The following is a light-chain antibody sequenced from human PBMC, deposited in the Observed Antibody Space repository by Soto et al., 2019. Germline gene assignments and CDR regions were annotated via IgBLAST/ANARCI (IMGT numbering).Light chain of an antibody. CDR1: QTVSRH. V-gene: IGKV3-11*01. CDR2: DIS. J-gene: IGKJ2*01. Sequence: EIVLTQSPVTLSLSPGERATLSCRASQTVSRHLAWYQQKSGQAPRLLIYDISNRATGIPARFIGSGSGTDFTLTISSLESEDSAVYYCQQYDKWPHTFGQGTKLEIK. CDR3: QQYDKWPHT.